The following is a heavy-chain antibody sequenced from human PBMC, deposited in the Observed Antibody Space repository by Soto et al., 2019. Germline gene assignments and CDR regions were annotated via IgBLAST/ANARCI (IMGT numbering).Heavy chain of an antibody. CDR2: ISGSGGST. Sequence: GGSLRLSCAASGFTFSSYAMSWVRQAPGKGLEWVSAISGSGGSTYYADSVKGRFTISRDNSKNTLYLQMNSLRAEDTAVYYCASYPHPELRFVKWWGTAFDIWGQGTMVTVSS. V-gene: IGHV3-23*01. CDR1: GFTFSSYA. J-gene: IGHJ3*02. D-gene: IGHD3-3*01. CDR3: ASYPHPELRFVKWWGTAFDI.